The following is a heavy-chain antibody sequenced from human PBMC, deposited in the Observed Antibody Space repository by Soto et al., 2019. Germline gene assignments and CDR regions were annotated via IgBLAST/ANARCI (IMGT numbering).Heavy chain of an antibody. D-gene: IGHD3-3*01. J-gene: IGHJ4*02. CDR3: ARGGRDFWSAYYPY. CDR1: GFTLSEHY. CDR2: SRSKANSYTT. Sequence: EVQLVESVGGLVQPGGSLRLSCAASGFTLSEHYMDWVRQAPGKGLEWVGRSRSKANSYTTEYAASVKGRFTISRDDSEHSLYLQMNSLKTEDTAVYYCARGGRDFWSAYYPYWGQGTLVTVSS. V-gene: IGHV3-72*01.